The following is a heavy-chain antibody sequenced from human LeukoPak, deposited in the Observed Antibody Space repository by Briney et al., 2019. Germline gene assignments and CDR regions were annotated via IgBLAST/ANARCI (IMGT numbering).Heavy chain of an antibody. V-gene: IGHV3-33*01. CDR1: GFTFTRYG. Sequence: GGSLRLSCAASGFTFTRYGMHWVRQAPGKGLDWVAFIWYDGSNKYYADSVKGRFTISRDDSKNTLFLQMNSLRAEDTAVYYCARGVTYSGYDQGVIDYWGQGTLVTVST. CDR3: ARGVTYSGYDQGVIDY. D-gene: IGHD5-12*01. J-gene: IGHJ4*02. CDR2: IWYDGSNK.